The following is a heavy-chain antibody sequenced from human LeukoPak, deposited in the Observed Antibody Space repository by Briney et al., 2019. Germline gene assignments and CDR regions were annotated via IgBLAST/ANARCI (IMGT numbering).Heavy chain of an antibody. CDR1: GFTFSSYW. J-gene: IGHJ4*02. Sequence: PTGGSLRLSCAASGFTFSSYWMSWVRQAPGKGLEWVANIKQDGSEKYYVDSVKGRFTISRDNSKNSLYLQMNTVRAEDTAVYYCVKGPRPDITVAHTVENWGQGTLVTVSS. D-gene: IGHD6-19*01. CDR3: VKGPRPDITVAHTVEN. CDR2: IKQDGSEK. V-gene: IGHV3-7*03.